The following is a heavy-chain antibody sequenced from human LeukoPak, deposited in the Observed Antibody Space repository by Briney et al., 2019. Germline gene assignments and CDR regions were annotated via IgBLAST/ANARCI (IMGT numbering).Heavy chain of an antibody. J-gene: IGHJ3*02. V-gene: IGHV4-59*01. D-gene: IGHD6-25*01. CDR3: AGDSDDAFDI. CDR1: GGSISSYY. Sequence: SETLSLTCTVSGGSISSYYWSWIRQPPGKGLEWIGYIYYSGSTNYNPSLKGRVTISVDTSKNQFSLKLSSVTAADTAVYYCAGDSDDAFDIWGQGTMVTVSS. CDR2: IYYSGST.